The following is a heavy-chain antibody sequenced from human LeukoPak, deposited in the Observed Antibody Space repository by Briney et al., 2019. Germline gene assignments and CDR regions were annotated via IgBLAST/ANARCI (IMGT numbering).Heavy chain of an antibody. CDR2: ISAYNGNT. V-gene: IGHV1-18*01. D-gene: IGHD6-13*01. CDR1: GHTFTSYG. CDR3: ARVSYSSSTVDY. Sequence: ASVKVSCKASGHTFTSYGISWVRLAPGQGLEWMGWISAYNGNTNYAQKLQGRVTMTTDTSTSTAYMELRSLRSDDTAVYYCARVSYSSSTVDYWGQGTLVTVSS. J-gene: IGHJ4*02.